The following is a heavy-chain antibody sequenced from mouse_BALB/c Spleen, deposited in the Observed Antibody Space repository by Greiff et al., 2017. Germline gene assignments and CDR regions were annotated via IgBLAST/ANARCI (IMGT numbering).Heavy chain of an antibody. V-gene: IGHV3-6*02. CDR1: GYSITSGYY. CDR2: ISYDGSN. CDR3: ARDGPGWFAY. Sequence: EVKLVESGPGLVKPSQSLSLTCSVTGYSITSGYYWNWIRQFPGNKLEWMGYISYDGSNNYNPSLKNRISITRDTSKNQFFLKLNSVTTEDTATYYCARDGPGWFAYWGQGTLVTVSA. J-gene: IGHJ3*01.